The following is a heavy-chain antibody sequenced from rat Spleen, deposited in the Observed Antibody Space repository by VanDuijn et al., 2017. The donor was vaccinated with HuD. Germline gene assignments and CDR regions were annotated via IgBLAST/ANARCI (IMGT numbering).Heavy chain of an antibody. J-gene: IGHJ4*01. D-gene: IGHD1-6*01. CDR1: GFSLTDYS. V-gene: IGHV2S63*01. CDR3: TRVSFMYTTDPHYVMDA. CDR2: IWTGGST. Sequence: VQLKESGPGLVQPSQTLSLTCTVSGFSLTDYSVHWVRQPPGKVLEWRGVIWTGGSTADNSVFKSRLNISRETSKTQVFLKMNSLQAEDTAIYYCTRVSFMYTTDPHYVMDAWGQGASVTVSS.